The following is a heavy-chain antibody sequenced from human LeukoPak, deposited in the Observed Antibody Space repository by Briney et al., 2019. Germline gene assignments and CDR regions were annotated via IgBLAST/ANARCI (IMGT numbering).Heavy chain of an antibody. J-gene: IGHJ4*02. Sequence: GGSLRLSCAASGFTFSSYWMSWVRQTPGKGLEWVATIKQDGSEHYYVDSVKGRFTISRDNAKNSLYLQMNSLRAEDTAVYYCARETVFGVVIPTYYFDYWGQGTLVTVSS. CDR1: GFTFSSYW. V-gene: IGHV3-7*01. CDR2: IKQDGSEH. D-gene: IGHD3-3*01. CDR3: ARETVFGVVIPTYYFDY.